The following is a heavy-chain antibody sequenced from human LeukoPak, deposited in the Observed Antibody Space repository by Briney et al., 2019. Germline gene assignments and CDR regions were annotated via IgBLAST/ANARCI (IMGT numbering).Heavy chain of an antibody. Sequence: SETLSLTCTVSGGSISSGGYYWSWIRQHPGKGLEWIGYIYYSGSTYYNPSLKSRVTISVDTSKNQFSLKLSSVTAADTAVYYCARSPPRIWDRTAETFDYWGQGTLVTVSS. CDR3: ARSPPRIWDRTAETFDY. CDR2: IYYSGST. D-gene: IGHD2/OR15-2a*01. V-gene: IGHV4-31*03. J-gene: IGHJ4*02. CDR1: GGSISSGGYY.